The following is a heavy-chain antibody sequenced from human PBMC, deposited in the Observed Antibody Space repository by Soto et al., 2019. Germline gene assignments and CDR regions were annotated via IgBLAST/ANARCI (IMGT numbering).Heavy chain of an antibody. J-gene: IGHJ5*02. CDR1: GGSFSSET. CDR3: ATLVPAPIKLFPRLGWFDP. V-gene: IGHV1-69*01. CDR2: IIHITDSA. D-gene: IGHD2-2*02. Sequence: QVQLVQSGAAVKKPGSSVKVSCKASGGSFSSETLTWLRLAPVQGLEWMGGIIHITDSAHYAQEFQDRVTITADETTSTVYRALSSLRSEDTAVHYCATLVPAPIKLFPRLGWFDPWGQGTLVTVAS.